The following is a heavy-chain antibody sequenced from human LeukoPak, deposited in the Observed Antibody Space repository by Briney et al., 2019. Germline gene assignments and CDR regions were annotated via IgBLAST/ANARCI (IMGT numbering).Heavy chain of an antibody. V-gene: IGHV1-8*01. J-gene: IGHJ6*02. Sequence: VSVKVSCKASGYTFTSYDINWVRQATGQGLEWIGWMNPNSGNTGYAQKFQGRVTMTRNTSISTAYMELSSLRSEDTAVYYCAREWRYCSSTSCYRVPGGYYGMDVWGQGTTVTVSS. CDR3: AREWRYCSSTSCYRVPGGYYGMDV. D-gene: IGHD2-2*02. CDR1: GYTFTSYD. CDR2: MNPNSGNT.